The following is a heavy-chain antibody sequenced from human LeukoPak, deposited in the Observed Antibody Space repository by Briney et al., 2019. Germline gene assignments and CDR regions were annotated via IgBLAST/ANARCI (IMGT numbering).Heavy chain of an antibody. Sequence: PGGSLRLSCAASGFTFSRFWMHWVRQAPGKGLEWVANINQDGSDKKYVDSVKGRFTISRDNAKDSLYLQMNSLRAEDTAVDYCVNDQGPAATVWGQGTLVTV. CDR3: VNDQGPAATV. V-gene: IGHV3-7*01. CDR1: GFTFSRFW. J-gene: IGHJ4*02. D-gene: IGHD2-2*01. CDR2: INQDGSDK.